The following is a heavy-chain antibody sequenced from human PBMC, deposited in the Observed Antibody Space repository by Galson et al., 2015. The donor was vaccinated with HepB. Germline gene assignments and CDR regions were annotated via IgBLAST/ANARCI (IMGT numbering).Heavy chain of an antibody. CDR1: GGSISSTSHY. Sequence: SETLSLTCTVSGGSISSTSHYWGWIRQPPGKGLEWVGSIYYSGSTYYNPSLKSRLTISLDTSKNQFSLKLRSVTAADTAVYYCGRVVSQGLTSDRWGQGILVTVSS. CDR3: GRVVSQGLTSDR. V-gene: IGHV4-39*07. D-gene: IGHD2-2*01. CDR2: IYYSGST. J-gene: IGHJ4*02.